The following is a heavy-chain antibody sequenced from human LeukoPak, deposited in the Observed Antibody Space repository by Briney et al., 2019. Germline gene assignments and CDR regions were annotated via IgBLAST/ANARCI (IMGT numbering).Heavy chain of an antibody. J-gene: IGHJ5*02. Sequence: SETLSRTCTVSGGSISSSSYYWGWIRQPPGKGLEWIGSIYYSGSTYYNPSLKSRVTISVDTSKNQFSLKLSSVTAADTAVYYCARGAAGPLSHWFDPWGQGTLVTVSS. CDR3: ARGAAGPLSHWFDP. V-gene: IGHV4-39*07. D-gene: IGHD6-13*01. CDR1: GGSISSSSYY. CDR2: IYYSGST.